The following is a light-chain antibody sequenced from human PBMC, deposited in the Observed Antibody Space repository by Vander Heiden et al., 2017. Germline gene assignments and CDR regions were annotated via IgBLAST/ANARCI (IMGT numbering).Light chain of an antibody. CDR1: PSVSSY. Sequence: EIVLTQPPATLSLSPGERPTLACRANPSVSSYLAWYQQKPGQAPRLLIYDASSRATGIPARFSGSGAGTDFTLTISSLEPEDFAVYYCQQRSNWPPALTFGGGTKVEIK. V-gene: IGKV3-11*01. J-gene: IGKJ4*01. CDR2: DAS. CDR3: QQRSNWPPALT.